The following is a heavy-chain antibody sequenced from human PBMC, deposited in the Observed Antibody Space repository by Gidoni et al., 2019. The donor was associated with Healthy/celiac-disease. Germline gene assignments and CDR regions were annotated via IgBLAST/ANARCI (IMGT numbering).Heavy chain of an antibody. J-gene: IGHJ3*02. CDR3: ARDLYYDSSGYYSAFDI. D-gene: IGHD3-22*01. CDR2: INPSGGST. Sequence: QVQLVQSGAEVKKPGASVKVSCKASGYTFTSYYMHWVRQAPGQGLEWMGIINPSGGSTSYAQKFQGRVTMTRDTSTSTVYMELSSLRSEDTAVYYCARDLYYDSSGYYSAFDIWGQGTMVTVSS. CDR1: GYTFTSYY. V-gene: IGHV1-46*01.